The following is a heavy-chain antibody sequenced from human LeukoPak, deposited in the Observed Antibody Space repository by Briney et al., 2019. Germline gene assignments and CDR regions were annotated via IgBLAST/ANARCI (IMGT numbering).Heavy chain of an antibody. Sequence: PGGSLRLSCAASGFTFDDYAVHWVRQAPGKGLEWVSGISWNSGSIGYADSVKGRFTISRDNAKNSLYLQMNSLRAEDTALYYCAKGAIAAAGEYFDYWGQGTLVTVSS. D-gene: IGHD6-13*01. CDR3: AKGAIAAAGEYFDY. V-gene: IGHV3-9*01. CDR1: GFTFDDYA. J-gene: IGHJ4*02. CDR2: ISWNSGSI.